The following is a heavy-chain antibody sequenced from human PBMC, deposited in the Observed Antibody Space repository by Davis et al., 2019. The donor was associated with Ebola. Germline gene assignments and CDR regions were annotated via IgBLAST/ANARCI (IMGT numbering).Heavy chain of an antibody. V-gene: IGHV3-30*18. D-gene: IGHD6-6*01. CDR2: ISYDGSNK. J-gene: IGHJ4*02. CDR3: AKDHGAYSSSPPGY. Sequence: GGSLRLSCAASGFTFSSYGMHWVRQAPGTGLEWVAVISYDGSNKYYADSVKGRFTISRDNSKNTLYLQMNSLRAEDTAVYYCAKDHGAYSSSPPGYWGQGTLVTVSS. CDR1: GFTFSSYG.